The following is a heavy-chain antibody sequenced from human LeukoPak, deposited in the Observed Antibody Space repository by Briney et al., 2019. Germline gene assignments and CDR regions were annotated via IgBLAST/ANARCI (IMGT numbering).Heavy chain of an antibody. V-gene: IGHV4-34*01. Sequence: SETLSLTCAVYGGSFSGYYWSWIRQPPGKGLEWIGEINDSESTNYNPSLKSRVTISVDASKNQFSLKLSSVTAADTAIYYCARETAAAGSFIAINDYWGQGTLVTVSS. J-gene: IGHJ4*02. D-gene: IGHD6-13*01. CDR3: ARETAAAGSFIAINDY. CDR2: INDSEST. CDR1: GGSFSGYY.